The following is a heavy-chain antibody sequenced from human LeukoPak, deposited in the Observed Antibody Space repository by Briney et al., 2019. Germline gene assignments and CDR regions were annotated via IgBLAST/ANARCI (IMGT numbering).Heavy chain of an antibody. D-gene: IGHD2-21*02. J-gene: IGHJ4*02. CDR1: GGSLSNYY. Sequence: SETLSLTCTVSGGSLSNYYWSWLRQPPGKGVEWIGYIYYNGNTNYNPSLKGRVTISVDTSKNQFSLKLSSVTAADTAVYYCARAPGVVTVFDYWGQGTLVTVSS. CDR2: IYYNGNT. V-gene: IGHV4-59*01. CDR3: ARAPGVVTVFDY.